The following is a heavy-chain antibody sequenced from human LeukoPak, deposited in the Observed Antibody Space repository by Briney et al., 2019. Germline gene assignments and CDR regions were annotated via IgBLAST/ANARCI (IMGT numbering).Heavy chain of an antibody. CDR2: ISTDGYTT. J-gene: IGHJ4*02. CDR3: VVGGSPGY. V-gene: IGHV3-74*01. Sequence: GGSMKLSCAASGLAFSSYKMHWVRQAPRKGLVWVSRISTDGYTTDYADFVQGRFTASRDNTKNTWSLEMNSLRAEDTAVYYCVVGGSPGYWGQGTLVTVSS. D-gene: IGHD2-15*01. CDR1: GLAFSSYK.